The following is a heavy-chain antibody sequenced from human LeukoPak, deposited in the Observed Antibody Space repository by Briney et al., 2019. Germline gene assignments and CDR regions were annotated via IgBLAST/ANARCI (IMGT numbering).Heavy chain of an antibody. J-gene: IGHJ5*02. CDR3: AREGSSSSWAPFDP. CDR1: GGSFSGYY. V-gene: IGHV4-34*01. CDR2: INHSGST. D-gene: IGHD6-6*01. Sequence: SETLSLTCAVYGGSFSGYYWSWIRQPPGKGLEWIGEINHSGSTNYNPSLKSRVTISVDTSKNQFSLKLSSVTAADTAVYYCAREGSSSSWAPFDPWGQGTLVTVSS.